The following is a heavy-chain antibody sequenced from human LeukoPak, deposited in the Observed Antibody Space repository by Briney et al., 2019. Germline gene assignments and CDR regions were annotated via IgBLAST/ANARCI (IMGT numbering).Heavy chain of an antibody. CDR1: GGSFSGYY. CDR3: ARGRGDYVWGSYRPFDY. Sequence: SETLSLTCAVYGGSFSGYYWSWIRQPPGKGLEWIGEINHSGSTNYNPSLKSRVTISVDTSKNQFSLKLSSVTAADTAVYYCARGRGDYVWGSYRPFDYWGQGTLVTVSS. J-gene: IGHJ4*02. CDR2: INHSGST. D-gene: IGHD3-16*02. V-gene: IGHV4-34*01.